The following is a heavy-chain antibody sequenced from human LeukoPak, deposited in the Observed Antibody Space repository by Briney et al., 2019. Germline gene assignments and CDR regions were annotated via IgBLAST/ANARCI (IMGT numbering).Heavy chain of an antibody. CDR2: ISGSGTST. D-gene: IGHD3-10*01. V-gene: IGHV3-23*01. CDR3: ARDLHYGTGSYPLY. Sequence: GGSLRLSCAATGFTFSRYGMSWVRQAPGKGLEWASLISGSGTSTKYADSVKGRFTISRDNAKNTLYLQMNTLRVEDTAVYYCARDLHYGTGSYPLYWGQGTLVTVSS. CDR1: GFTFSRYG. J-gene: IGHJ4*02.